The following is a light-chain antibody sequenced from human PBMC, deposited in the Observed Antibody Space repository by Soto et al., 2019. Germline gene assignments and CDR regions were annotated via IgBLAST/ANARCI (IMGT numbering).Light chain of an antibody. CDR1: SSDVGGYKF. CDR3: CSYAGSSTYV. V-gene: IGLV2-23*01. Sequence: QSALTQPASVSGSPGQSITLSCTGASSDVGGYKFVSWYQQVPGKPPKLMIYEDIKRPSGVSNRFSGSKSGNTASLTISGLQAEDEADYYCCSYAGSSTYVFGTGTKLTVL. J-gene: IGLJ1*01. CDR2: EDI.